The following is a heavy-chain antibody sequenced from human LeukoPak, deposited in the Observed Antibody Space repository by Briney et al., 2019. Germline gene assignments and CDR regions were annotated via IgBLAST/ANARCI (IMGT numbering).Heavy chain of an antibody. CDR1: GFTFSSYA. V-gene: IGHV3-23*01. D-gene: IGHD5-24*01. Sequence: GGSLRLSCAASGFTFSSYAMSWVRQAPAKGLEWVSAISGSGGSTYYADSVKGRFTIPRDNSKNTLYLQMNSLRAEDTAVYYCAKDLGSILGGYFDYWGQGTLVTVSS. J-gene: IGHJ4*02. CDR3: AKDLGSILGGYFDY. CDR2: ISGSGGST.